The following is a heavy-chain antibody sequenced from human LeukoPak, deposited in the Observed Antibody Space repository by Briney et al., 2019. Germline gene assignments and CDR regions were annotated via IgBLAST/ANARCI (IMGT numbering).Heavy chain of an antibody. J-gene: IGHJ4*02. CDR2: IRYDGSNK. D-gene: IGHD3-10*01. Sequence: GGSLRLSCAASGFTFSSYGMHWVRQAPGKGLEWVAFIRYDGSNKYYADSVKGRFTISRDNSKNTLYLQMNSLRAEDTAVYYCGKNQVTLVRGVIIDYWGQGTLVTVPS. CDR1: GFTFSSYG. CDR3: GKNQVTLVRGVIIDY. V-gene: IGHV3-30*02.